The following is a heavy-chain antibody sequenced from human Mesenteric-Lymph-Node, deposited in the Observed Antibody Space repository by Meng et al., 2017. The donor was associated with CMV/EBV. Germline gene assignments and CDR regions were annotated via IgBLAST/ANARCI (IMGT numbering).Heavy chain of an antibody. CDR1: GGTLSSEA. D-gene: IGHD6-19*01. CDR2: IIPILGIA. J-gene: IGHJ5*02. Sequence: GGTLSSEAIGWVREAPGQGLEWMGRIIPILGIANYAQKFQGRVTITADKSTSTAYMELSSLRSEDTAVYYCARVLIAVAGTRWFDPWGQGTLVTVSS. V-gene: IGHV1-69*04. CDR3: ARVLIAVAGTRWFDP.